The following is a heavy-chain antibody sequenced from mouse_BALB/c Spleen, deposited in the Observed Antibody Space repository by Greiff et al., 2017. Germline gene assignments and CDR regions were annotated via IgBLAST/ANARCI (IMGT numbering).Heavy chain of an antibody. CDR2: INPSTGRT. V-gene: IGHV1S81*02. J-gene: IGHJ2*01. CDR1: GYTFTSYW. Sequence: QVQLQQPGAELVKPGASVKLSCKASGYTFTSYWMHWVKQRPGQGLEWIGVINPSTGRTNYNEKFKSKATLTVDKSSSTAYMQLSSLTSEDSAVYYCARRGMITTDYWGQGTTLTVAA. CDR3: ARRGMITTDY. D-gene: IGHD2-4*01.